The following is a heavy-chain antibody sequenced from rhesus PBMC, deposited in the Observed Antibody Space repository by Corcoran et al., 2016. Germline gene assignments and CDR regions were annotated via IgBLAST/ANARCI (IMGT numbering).Heavy chain of an antibody. CDR2: LTYRGGT. V-gene: IGHV4-122*02. CDR3: TREYSGGWGQLYS. J-gene: IGHJ4*01. D-gene: IGHD6-37*01. CDR1: GGSITSGYYY. Sequence: QVQLQESGPGLVKPSETLSLTCAVAGGSITSGYYYWSWIRQPPGKGLEWIGYLTYRGGTSYNPSLESRVTSSGDTSQNQFSLKLRSGTAADTAVYYCTREYSGGWGQLYSWGQGVLVTVSS.